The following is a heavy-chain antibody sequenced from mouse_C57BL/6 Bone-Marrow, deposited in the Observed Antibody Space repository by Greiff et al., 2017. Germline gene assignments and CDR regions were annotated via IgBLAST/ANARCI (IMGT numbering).Heavy chain of an antibody. CDR2: IGPGSGST. Sequence: VQLQESGAELVKPGASVKISCKASGYTFTDYYINWVKQRPGPGLEWIGKIGPGSGSTYYNEKFKGQATLTADKASSTAYMQLSSLTSEDSAVYFCARALIYYYGSRAFAYWGQGTLVTVSA. J-gene: IGHJ3*01. CDR3: ARALIYYYGSRAFAY. CDR1: GYTFTDYY. V-gene: IGHV1-77*01. D-gene: IGHD1-1*01.